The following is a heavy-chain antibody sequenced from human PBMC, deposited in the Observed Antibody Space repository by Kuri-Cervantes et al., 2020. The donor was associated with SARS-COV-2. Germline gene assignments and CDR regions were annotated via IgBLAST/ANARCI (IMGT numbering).Heavy chain of an antibody. D-gene: IGHD3-10*01. CDR3: ARVRGVLGEVYFDY. Sequence: GSLRLSCTVSGGSITSYYWSWIRQPPGKGLEWIGSMYYSGITNYNPSLKSRVTMSVDTSKNQFSLKLSSVTAADTAVYYCARVRGVLGEVYFDYWGQGTLVTVYS. CDR1: GGSITSYY. J-gene: IGHJ4*02. V-gene: IGHV4-59*01. CDR2: MYYSGIT.